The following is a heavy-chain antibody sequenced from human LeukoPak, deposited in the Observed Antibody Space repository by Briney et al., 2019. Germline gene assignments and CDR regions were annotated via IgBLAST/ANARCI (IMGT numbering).Heavy chain of an antibody. Sequence: PSETLSLTCTVSGGSISSSSYYWGWIRQPPGKGLEWTGSIYYSGSTYYNPSLKSRVTISVDTSKNQFSLKLSSVTAADTAVYYCARPAPTSRGAFDIWGQGTMVTVSS. CDR2: IYYSGST. D-gene: IGHD3-10*01. J-gene: IGHJ3*02. V-gene: IGHV4-39*01. CDR1: GGSISSSSYY. CDR3: ARPAPTSRGAFDI.